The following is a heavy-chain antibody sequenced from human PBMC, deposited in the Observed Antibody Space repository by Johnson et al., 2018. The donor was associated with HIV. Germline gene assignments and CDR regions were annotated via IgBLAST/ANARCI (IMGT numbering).Heavy chain of an antibody. D-gene: IGHD3-10*01. V-gene: IGHV3-15*01. Sequence: VQLVESGGGLVKPGGSLRLSCAASIFTFKNAWMSWVRQAPGKGLEWVGRIKSKIDGGTTDYAAPVKGRFTIPRDDSKNTLYMQMNSLKTEDTAVYYCTTYYGWAFDIWGQGTMVTVSS. CDR1: IFTFKNAW. CDR3: TTYYGWAFDI. J-gene: IGHJ3*02. CDR2: IKSKIDGGTT.